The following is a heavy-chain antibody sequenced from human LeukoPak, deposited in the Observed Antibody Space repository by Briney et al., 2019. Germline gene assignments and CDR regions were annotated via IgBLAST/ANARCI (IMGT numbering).Heavy chain of an antibody. J-gene: IGHJ4*02. CDR3: ARGYCSSTSCYKRVYYFDY. V-gene: IGHV1-69*01. Sequence: SVKVSCKASGGTFTSYAISWVRQAPGQGLEWMGGIIPIFGTANYAQKFQGRVTITADESTSTAYMELSSLRSEDTAVYYCARGYCSSTSCYKRVYYFDYWGQGTLVTVSS. CDR1: GGTFTSYA. D-gene: IGHD2-2*02. CDR2: IIPIFGTA.